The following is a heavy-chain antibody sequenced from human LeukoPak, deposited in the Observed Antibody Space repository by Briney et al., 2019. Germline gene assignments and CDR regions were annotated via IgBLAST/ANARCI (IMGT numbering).Heavy chain of an antibody. CDR2: INLDSGAT. J-gene: IGHJ3*02. Sequence: ASVKVSCKAFGYTFTAYYMHWVRQAPGQGLEWMGWINLDSGATDYAQKFQGRVTMARDTSRGTAYMEVSRLRSDDTAVYYCASRHSYASENFYPAFDIWGQGTMVTVSS. CDR3: ASRHSYASENFYPAFDI. D-gene: IGHD3-10*01. CDR1: GYTFTAYY. V-gene: IGHV1-2*02.